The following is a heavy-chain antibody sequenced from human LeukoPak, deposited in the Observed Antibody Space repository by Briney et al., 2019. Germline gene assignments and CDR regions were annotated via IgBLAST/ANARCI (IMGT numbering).Heavy chain of an antibody. Sequence: PGGSLRLSCAASGFLFSSFEVNWVRQAPGKGLEWVSVIYSGGSTYYADSVKGRFTISRDNAKNSLYLQMNSLRAEDTAVYYCARELVGPFDYWGQGTLVTVSS. CDR2: IYSGGST. CDR3: ARELVGPFDY. J-gene: IGHJ4*02. CDR1: GFLFSSFE. D-gene: IGHD1-26*01. V-gene: IGHV3-66*01.